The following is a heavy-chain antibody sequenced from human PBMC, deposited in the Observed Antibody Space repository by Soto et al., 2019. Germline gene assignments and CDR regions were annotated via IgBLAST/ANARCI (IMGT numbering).Heavy chain of an antibody. CDR3: AKGSGVWNGERNYFDY. D-gene: IGHD2-8*01. V-gene: IGHV3-23*01. CDR1: GFTFSSYA. J-gene: IGHJ4*02. CDR2: ISGSGGST. Sequence: GGSLRLSCAASGFTFSSYAMSWVRQAPGKGLEWVSAISGSGGSTYYADSVKGRFTISRDNSKNTLYLQMNSLRAEATAVYYCAKGSGVWNGERNYFDYWGQGTLVTVSS.